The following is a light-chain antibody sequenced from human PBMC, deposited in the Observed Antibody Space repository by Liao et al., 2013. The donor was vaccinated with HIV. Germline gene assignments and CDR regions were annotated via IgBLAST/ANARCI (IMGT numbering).Light chain of an antibody. Sequence: SHELTQPPSVSVSPGQTANITCSADKLGDKYVSWYQQRPGHSPILVIYEDTKRPSGIPERFSGSNSGSTATLTISGTQAMDEADYYCQAWDSSTGVFGGGTKLTVL. CDR1: KLGDKY. V-gene: IGLV3-1*01. CDR2: EDT. CDR3: QAWDSSTGV. J-gene: IGLJ3*02.